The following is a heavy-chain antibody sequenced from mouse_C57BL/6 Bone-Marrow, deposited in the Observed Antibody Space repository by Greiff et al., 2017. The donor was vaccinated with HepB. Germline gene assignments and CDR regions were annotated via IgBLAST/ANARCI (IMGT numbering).Heavy chain of an antibody. CDR1: GYTFTSYW. D-gene: IGHD1-1*01. Sequence: VQLQQPGAELVKPGASVKMSCKASGYTFTSYWITWVKQRPGQGLEWIGDIYPGSGSTNYNEKFKSKATLTVDTSSSTAYMQLSSLTSEDSAVYYCARSGTTVVAKDWYFDVWGTGTTVTVSS. J-gene: IGHJ1*03. V-gene: IGHV1-55*01. CDR3: ARSGTTVVAKDWYFDV. CDR2: IYPGSGST.